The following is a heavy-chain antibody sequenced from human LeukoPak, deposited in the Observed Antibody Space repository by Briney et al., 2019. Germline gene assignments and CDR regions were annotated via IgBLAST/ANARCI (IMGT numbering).Heavy chain of an antibody. D-gene: IGHD3-22*01. CDR1: GFTFSSSE. Sequence: GGSLRLSCEGSGFTFSSSEMNWVRQAPGKGLEWLSYIYRDDRPRYYADSVKGRFTISRDDARNSLYLQMSSVRAEDTAVYYCAREDSRDALDIWGRGTLVTVSS. J-gene: IGHJ3*02. CDR3: AREDSRDALDI. CDR2: IYRDDRPR. V-gene: IGHV3-48*03.